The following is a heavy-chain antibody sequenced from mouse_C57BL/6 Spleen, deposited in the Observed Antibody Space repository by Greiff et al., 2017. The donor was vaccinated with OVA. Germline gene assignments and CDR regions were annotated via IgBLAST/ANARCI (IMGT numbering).Heavy chain of an antibody. V-gene: IGHV14-2*01. D-gene: IGHD1-1*01. CDR1: GFNIKDFY. J-gene: IGHJ4*01. Sequence: VQLQQSGAELVKPGASVKLSCTASGFNIKDFYMHWVKQRTEQGLEWIGRIDPEDGETKYAPKFQGKATITADTSSNTAYLQLSSLTSEDTAVYYCALQYYGSSYDYAMDYWGQGTSVTVSS. CDR3: ALQYYGSSYDYAMDY. CDR2: IDPEDGET.